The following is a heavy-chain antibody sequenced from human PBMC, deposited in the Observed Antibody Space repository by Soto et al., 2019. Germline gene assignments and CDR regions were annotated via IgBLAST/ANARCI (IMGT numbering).Heavy chain of an antibody. Sequence: SETLSLTCTVSGGSISSYYWSWIRQPPGKGLEWIGYIYYSGSTNYNPSLKSRVTISVDTSKNQFSLKLSSVTAADTAVYYCARHEDWYSSGLNWFDPWGQGTLVTVSS. CDR2: IYYSGST. CDR1: GGSISSYY. CDR3: ARHEDWYSSGLNWFDP. D-gene: IGHD6-19*01. V-gene: IGHV4-59*08. J-gene: IGHJ5*02.